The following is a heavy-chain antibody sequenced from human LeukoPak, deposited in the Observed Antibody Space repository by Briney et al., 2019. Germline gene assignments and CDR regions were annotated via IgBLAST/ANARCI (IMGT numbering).Heavy chain of an antibody. V-gene: IGHV3-30*17. CDR1: GFTFSSYA. Sequence: PGGSLRLSCAASGFTFSSYAMHWVRQAPGKGLECVAVISYDGSNKYYADSVKGRFTISRDNSKNTLYLQMNSLRAEDTAVYYCARDRFHKVVPAASFDYWGQGTLVTVSS. CDR3: ARDRFHKVVPAASFDY. J-gene: IGHJ4*02. CDR2: ISYDGSNK. D-gene: IGHD2-2*01.